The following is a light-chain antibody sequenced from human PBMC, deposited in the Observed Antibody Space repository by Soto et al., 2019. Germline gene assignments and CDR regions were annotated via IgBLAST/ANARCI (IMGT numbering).Light chain of an antibody. J-gene: IGLJ1*01. Sequence: QSALTQPASVSGSPGQSITISCTGTSSDVGGYKYVSWYQQHPDKAPKLMIYDVSNRPSGVSNRFSGSKSGNTASLTISGLQADDEADYYCRWYARESTYVLGPGTKVTVL. CDR3: RWYARESTYV. V-gene: IGLV2-14*01. CDR2: DVS. CDR1: SSDVGGYKY.